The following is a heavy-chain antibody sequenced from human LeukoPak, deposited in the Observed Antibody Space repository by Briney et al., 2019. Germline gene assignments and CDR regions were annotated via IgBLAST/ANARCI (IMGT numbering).Heavy chain of an antibody. J-gene: IGHJ4*02. V-gene: IGHV3-23*01. Sequence: GGSLRLSCAASGFIFSSYAMSWVRQAPGKGLEWVSAISGSGGSTYYADSVKGRFTISRDNSKNTLYLQMNSLRAEDTAVYYCAKHTYDSSGYLRTDFDYWGQGTLVTVSS. CDR3: AKHTYDSSGYLRTDFDY. CDR2: ISGSGGST. D-gene: IGHD3-22*01. CDR1: GFIFSSYA.